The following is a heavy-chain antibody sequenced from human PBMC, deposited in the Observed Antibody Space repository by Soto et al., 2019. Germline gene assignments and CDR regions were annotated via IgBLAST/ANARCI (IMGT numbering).Heavy chain of an antibody. Sequence: QVQLQQWGAGLLKPSETLSLTCAVYGGSFSGYYWSWIRQPPGKGLEWIGEINHRGSTHYNPSLKSLVTISVDTSKNQFAMKLRSVTAADTAVYYCARASGQQLVPRRWFDPWGQGTLVTVSS. CDR3: ARASGQQLVPRRWFDP. CDR2: INHRGST. J-gene: IGHJ5*02. V-gene: IGHV4-34*01. D-gene: IGHD6-13*01. CDR1: GGSFSGYY.